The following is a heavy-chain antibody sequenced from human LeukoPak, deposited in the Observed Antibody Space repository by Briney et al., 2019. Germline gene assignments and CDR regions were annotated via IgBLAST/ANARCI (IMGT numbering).Heavy chain of an antibody. CDR2: IYYSGST. D-gene: IGHD7-27*01. V-gene: IGHV4-39*07. J-gene: IGHJ3*02. Sequence: IPSETLSLTCAVSGGSISSSSYYWGWIRQPLGKGLEWIGSIYYSGSTYYNPSLKSRVTISVDTSKNQFSLKLSSVTAADTAVYYCARDRLSLGAFDIWGQGTMVTVSS. CDR3: ARDRLSLGAFDI. CDR1: GGSISSSSYY.